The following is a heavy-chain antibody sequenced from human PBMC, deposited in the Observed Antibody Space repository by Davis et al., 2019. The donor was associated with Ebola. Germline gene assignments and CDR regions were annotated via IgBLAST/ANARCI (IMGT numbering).Heavy chain of an antibody. CDR2: FTTGGTP. V-gene: IGHV3-53*01. CDR1: GFTVSSNY. Sequence: GESLKISCAASGFTVSSNYMAWVRQAPGKGLECVSVFTTGGTPYYADSVRGRFTVSRDNSKNTLYLQMNSLRAEDTAVYFCARDQRTSSSDSGAYFDFWGQGTQVTVSS. J-gene: IGHJ4*02. CDR3: ARDQRTSSSDSGAYFDF. D-gene: IGHD3-22*01.